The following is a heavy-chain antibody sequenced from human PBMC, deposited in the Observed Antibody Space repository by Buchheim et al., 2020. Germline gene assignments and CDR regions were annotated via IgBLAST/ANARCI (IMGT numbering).Heavy chain of an antibody. CDR1: GFTFSSYW. CDR2: TNSDGSST. J-gene: IGHJ6*02. D-gene: IGHD5-24*01. V-gene: IGHV3-74*01. CDR3: ARDKQLRGYYYYYGMDV. Sequence: EVQLVESGGGLVQPGGSLRLSCAASGFTFSSYWMHWVRQAPGKGLVWVSRTNSDGSSTSYADSVKGRFTISRDNAKNTLYLQMNSLRAEDTAVYYCARDKQLRGYYYYYGMDVWGQGTT.